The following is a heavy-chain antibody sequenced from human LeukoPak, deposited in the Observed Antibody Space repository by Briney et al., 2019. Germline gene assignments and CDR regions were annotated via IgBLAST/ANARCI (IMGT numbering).Heavy chain of an antibody. J-gene: IGHJ4*02. CDR2: INHSGST. CDR3: ARLPRQGYGSGDYYFDY. CDR1: GGSYSGYY. V-gene: IGHV4-34*01. D-gene: IGHD3-10*01. Sequence: PSETLSLTCAVYGGSYSGYYWSWIRQPPGKGLEWIGEINHSGSTNYNPSLKSRVTISVDTSKNQFSLKLSSVTAADTAVYYCARLPRQGYGSGDYYFDYWGQGTLVTVSS.